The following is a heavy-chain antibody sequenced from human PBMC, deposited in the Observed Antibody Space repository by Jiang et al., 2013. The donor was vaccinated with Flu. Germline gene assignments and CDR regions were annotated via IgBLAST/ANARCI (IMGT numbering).Heavy chain of an antibody. V-gene: IGHV4-31*03. CDR3: ARGIGQPLGWFDP. CDR2: IYYSGST. J-gene: IGHJ5*02. Sequence: GLVKPSQTLSLTCTVSGGSISSGGYYWSWIRRHPGKGLEWIGYIYYSGSTYYNPSLKSRVTISVDTSKNQFSLKLSSVTAADTAVYYCARGIGQPLGWFDPWGQGTLVTVSS. D-gene: IGHD3-10*01. CDR1: GGSISSGGYY.